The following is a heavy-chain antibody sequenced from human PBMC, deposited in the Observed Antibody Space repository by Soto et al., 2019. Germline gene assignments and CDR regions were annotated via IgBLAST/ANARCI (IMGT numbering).Heavy chain of an antibody. V-gene: IGHV1-69*02. CDR2: IIPILGIA. Sequence: QVQLVQSGAEVKKPGSSVKVSCKASGGTFSSYTISWVRQAPGQGLEWMGRIIPILGIANYAQKFQGRVTIAADKSTSTAYMELSSLRSEDTAVYYCARTETTVGYWYFDLWGRGTLVTVSS. CDR3: ARTETTVGYWYFDL. CDR1: GGTFSSYT. D-gene: IGHD4-17*01. J-gene: IGHJ2*01.